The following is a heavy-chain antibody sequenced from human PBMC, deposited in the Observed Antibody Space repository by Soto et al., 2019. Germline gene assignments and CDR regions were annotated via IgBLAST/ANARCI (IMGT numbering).Heavy chain of an antibody. CDR3: ARDSPKNSYALNWFDP. D-gene: IGHD3-16*01. V-gene: IGHV3-11*01. Sequence: GSLRLPCAASGFTFSDYYMSWNLQAPGKGLEWVSYISISGSTIYYADSVKGRFTISRDNAKNSLYLQMNSLRAEDTAVYCCARDSPKNSYALNWFDPWGRGTRVTVYS. J-gene: IGHJ5*02. CDR1: GFTFSDYY. CDR2: ISISGSTI.